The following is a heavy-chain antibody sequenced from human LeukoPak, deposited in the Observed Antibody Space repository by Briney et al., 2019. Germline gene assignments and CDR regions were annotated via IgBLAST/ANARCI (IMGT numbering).Heavy chain of an antibody. Sequence: GGSLRLSCAASGFTFRSYAMSWVRQAPGKGLEWVSAITDTGGSTWYADSVTGRFTISRDNSKNTLYLQMNGLRAEDTALYYCAKDSGIAVAALWGQGTLVTVSS. CDR2: ITDTGGST. J-gene: IGHJ4*02. CDR3: AKDSGIAVAAL. V-gene: IGHV3-23*01. CDR1: GFTFRSYA. D-gene: IGHD6-19*01.